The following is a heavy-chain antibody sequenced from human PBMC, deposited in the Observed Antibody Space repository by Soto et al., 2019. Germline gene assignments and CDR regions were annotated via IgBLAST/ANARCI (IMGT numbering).Heavy chain of an antibody. Sequence: SETLSLTCTVSGGSISSYYWSWIRQPPGKGLEWIGYIYYSGSTNYNPSLKSRVTISVDTSKNQFSLKLSSVTAADTAVYYCARDFSCDSSGYLGYWGQATLVTVSS. J-gene: IGHJ4*02. D-gene: IGHD3-22*01. V-gene: IGHV4-59*01. CDR3: ARDFSCDSSGYLGY. CDR2: IYYSGST. CDR1: GGSISSYY.